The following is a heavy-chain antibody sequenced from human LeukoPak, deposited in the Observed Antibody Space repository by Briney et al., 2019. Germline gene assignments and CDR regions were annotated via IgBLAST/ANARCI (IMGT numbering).Heavy chain of an antibody. J-gene: IGHJ3*02. Sequence: ASVKVSCKASGYTFTSYDINWVRQATGQGLEWMGWMNPNSGNTGYAQKFQGRVTITRNTSISTAYMELSSLRSEDTAVYYCARQRIMITFGGVTDDAFDIWGQGTMVTVSS. V-gene: IGHV1-8*03. CDR2: MNPNSGNT. D-gene: IGHD3-16*01. CDR1: GYTFTSYD. CDR3: ARQRIMITFGGVTDDAFDI.